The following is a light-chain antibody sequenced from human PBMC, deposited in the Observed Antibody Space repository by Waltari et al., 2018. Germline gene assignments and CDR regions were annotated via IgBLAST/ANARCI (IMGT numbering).Light chain of an antibody. CDR3: CSYAGRYTNYV. V-gene: IGLV2-11*01. Sequence: QSALTQPRSVSGSPGQSVTISCTGTRSDVGAYDYVSWYQQRPGKAPKLTIYDVTEWPAVVPDRFSGSKSDNKAALTVSGLQADDEADYYCCSYAGRYTNYVFGSGTKVTVL. CDR2: DVT. J-gene: IGLJ1*01. CDR1: RSDVGAYDY.